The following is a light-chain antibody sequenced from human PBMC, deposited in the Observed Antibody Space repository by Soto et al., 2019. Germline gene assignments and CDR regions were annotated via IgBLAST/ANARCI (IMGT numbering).Light chain of an antibody. V-gene: IGKV1-5*03. CDR1: QTINSW. Sequence: DIQMTQSPSTLSASVRDRVTITCRASQTINSWLAWYQQRPGKAPRLLIYKASTLESGVPSRFSGSGSGTEFTLTISTLQPDDFATSYCQQYDSIPYTFGRGPSWTSN. CDR2: KAS. J-gene: IGKJ2*01. CDR3: QQYDSIPYT.